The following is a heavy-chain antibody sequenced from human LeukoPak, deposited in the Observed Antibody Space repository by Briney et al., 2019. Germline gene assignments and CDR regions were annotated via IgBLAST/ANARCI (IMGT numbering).Heavy chain of an antibody. Sequence: GRSLRLSCTASGFTFGDYAMSWVRQAPGKGLEWVGFIRSKAYGGTTEYAASVKGRFTISRDDSKSIAYLQMNSLKTEDTAVYYCTSPAYDYVWGSSDYWGQGTLVTVPS. J-gene: IGHJ4*02. V-gene: IGHV3-49*04. CDR3: TSPAYDYVWGSSDY. CDR1: GFTFGDYA. CDR2: IRSKAYGGTT. D-gene: IGHD3-16*01.